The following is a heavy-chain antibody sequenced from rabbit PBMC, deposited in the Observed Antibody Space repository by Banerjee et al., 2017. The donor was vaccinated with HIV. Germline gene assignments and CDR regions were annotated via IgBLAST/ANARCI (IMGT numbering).Heavy chain of an antibody. CDR2: ILAGSSGDT. J-gene: IGHJ4*01. CDR1: GFDLSSYYY. Sequence: QEQLEESGGGLVKPEGSLTLTCTASGFDLSSYYYMCWVRQAPGKGLEWIACILAGSSGDTYYANWAKGRFTISKTSSTTVTLQMTSLTAADTATYFCARDLAGVIGWNFNLWGPGTLVTVS. V-gene: IGHV1S45*01. D-gene: IGHD4-1*01. CDR3: ARDLAGVIGWNFNL.